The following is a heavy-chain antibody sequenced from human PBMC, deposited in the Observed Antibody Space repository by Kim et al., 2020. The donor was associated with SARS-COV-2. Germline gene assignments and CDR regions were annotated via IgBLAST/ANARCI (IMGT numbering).Heavy chain of an antibody. CDR2: IFAGSGNT. CDR1: GYTFTNYA. D-gene: IGHD4-17*01. CDR3: ARDLDGDVSAFFDY. V-gene: IGHV1-18*01. Sequence: ASVKVSCKASGYTFTNYAINWVRQAPGQGPEWMGWIFAGSGNTVYSHKFQGRVTMTRDTSTTTAYMELNSLTSEDTAVYFCARDLDGDVSAFFDYCGQG. J-gene: IGHJ4*02.